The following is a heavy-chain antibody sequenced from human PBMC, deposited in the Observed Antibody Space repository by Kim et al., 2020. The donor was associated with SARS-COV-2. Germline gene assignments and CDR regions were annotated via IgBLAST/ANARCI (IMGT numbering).Heavy chain of an antibody. CDR1: GGTFSSYA. CDR2: IIPIFGTA. J-gene: IGHJ3*02. CDR3: ARDRDYGSGEHGNDAFDI. V-gene: IGHV1-69*13. Sequence: SVKVSCKASGGTFSSYAISWVRQAPGQGLEWMGGIIPIFGTANYAQKFQGRVTITADESTSTAYMELSSLRSEDTAVYYCARDRDYGSGEHGNDAFDIWGQGTMVTVSS. D-gene: IGHD3-10*01.